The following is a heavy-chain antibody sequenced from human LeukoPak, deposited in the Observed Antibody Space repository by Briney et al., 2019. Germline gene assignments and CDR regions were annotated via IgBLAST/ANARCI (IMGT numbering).Heavy chain of an antibody. V-gene: IGHV3-23*01. D-gene: IGHD1-26*01. Sequence: PGGSLRLSCAASGFTVSSNYMSWVRQAPGKGLEWVSVITGSGGSSDYADSVKGRFTISRDNSKNTLYLQMNSLRAEDTAVYYCVKDPAIVGATHADYWGQGTLVTVSS. CDR1: GFTVSSNY. CDR2: ITGSGGSS. J-gene: IGHJ4*02. CDR3: VKDPAIVGATHADY.